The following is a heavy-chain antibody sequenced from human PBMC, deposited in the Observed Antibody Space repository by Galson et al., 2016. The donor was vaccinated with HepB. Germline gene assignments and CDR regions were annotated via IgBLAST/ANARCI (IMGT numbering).Heavy chain of an antibody. J-gene: IGHJ6*02. Sequence: SLRLSCAASGFTLSSYAMHLVRQAPGKGLEYVSAISSHGGSTYYADSVKGRFTISRDNSENTLYLQLSSLGAEDTAMYYCVKTVTVHYYYYYGMDVWGQGTTVTVSS. D-gene: IGHD4-11*01. V-gene: IGHV3-64D*06. CDR3: VKTVTVHYYYYYGMDV. CDR1: GFTLSSYA. CDR2: ISSHGGST.